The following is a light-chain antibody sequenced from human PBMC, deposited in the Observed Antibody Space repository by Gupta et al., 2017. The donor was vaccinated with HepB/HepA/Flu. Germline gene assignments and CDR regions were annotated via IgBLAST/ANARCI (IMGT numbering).Light chain of an antibody. CDR3: QNWGTDSQVV. CDR2: STWDGSY. CDR1: SGHSTYA. J-gene: IGLJ2*01. V-gene: IGLV4-69*01. Sequence: QLALTQSPSASASLGTSLKPTCTLISGHSTYAIAWHQQQPEKGPRFLMMSTWDGSYIKGDGIPDRVSGSSSGTARYLSSSSLQSEDEADDYCQNWGTDSQVVFGGGTKLSVL.